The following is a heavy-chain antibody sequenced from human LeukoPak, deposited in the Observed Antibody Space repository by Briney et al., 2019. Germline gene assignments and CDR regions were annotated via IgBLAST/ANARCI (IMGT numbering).Heavy chain of an antibody. CDR3: TTDQRTIYGVVFPDY. V-gene: IGHV3-15*01. CDR1: GFTFNNAW. Sequence: GGSLTLSCALSGFTFNNAWMSCVRQAPGEGREWGSRIKYISIGGTVDYAPPVKGRFSISRDDSKDTLSVQMNSLQSEDTGVYYCTTDQRTIYGVVFPDYWGQGTLVAVSS. CDR2: IKYISIGGTV. J-gene: IGHJ4*02. D-gene: IGHD3-3*01.